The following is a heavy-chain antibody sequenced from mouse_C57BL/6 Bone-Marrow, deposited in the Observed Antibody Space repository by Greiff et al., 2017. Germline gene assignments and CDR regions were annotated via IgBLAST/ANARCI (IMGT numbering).Heavy chain of an antibody. J-gene: IGHJ1*03. CDR2: IHPKSGST. Sequence: QVQLQQSGAELVKPGASVKLSCKASGYTFTSYWMHWVKQRPGQGLEWIGMIHPKSGSTNYNEKFKSKATLTVDKSSSTAYMQLSSLTSEDSAVYYCARSGDRHWYFDVWGTGTTVTVSS. V-gene: IGHV1-64*01. CDR3: ARSGDRHWYFDV. D-gene: IGHD3-1*01. CDR1: GYTFTSYW.